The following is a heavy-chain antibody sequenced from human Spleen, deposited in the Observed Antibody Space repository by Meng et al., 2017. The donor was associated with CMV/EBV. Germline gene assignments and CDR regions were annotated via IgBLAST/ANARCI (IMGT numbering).Heavy chain of an antibody. CDR1: GDSISSYY. CDR3: ARDVGRIVGATMYYYYGMDV. J-gene: IGHJ6*02. CDR2: IYYSGST. Sequence: SETLSLTCTVLGDSISSYYWSWIRQPPGKGLEWIGYIYYSGSTNYNPSFKSRITIALDTSKNHFSLKLSSVTAADTAVYYCARDVGRIVGATMYYYYGMDVWGQGTTVTVSS. D-gene: IGHD1-26*01. V-gene: IGHV4-59*01.